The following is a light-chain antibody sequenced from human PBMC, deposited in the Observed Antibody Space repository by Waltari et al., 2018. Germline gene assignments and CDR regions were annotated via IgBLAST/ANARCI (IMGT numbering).Light chain of an antibody. V-gene: IGKV3-20*01. CDR1: QMVRSTY. CDR3: QQYGTSPYT. CDR2: GAS. J-gene: IGKJ2*01. Sequence: EIVLTPSPGTLSLSPGERVTLSCRASQMVRSTYLAWYQQKPGQAPRLLIYGASTRATGIPDRFSGSGSGTDFTLTISRLEPEDFAVYYCQQYGTSPYTFGQGTKLEI.